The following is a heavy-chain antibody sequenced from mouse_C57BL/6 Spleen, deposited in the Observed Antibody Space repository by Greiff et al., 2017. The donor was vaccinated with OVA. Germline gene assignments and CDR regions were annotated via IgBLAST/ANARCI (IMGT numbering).Heavy chain of an antibody. CDR2: IDPSDSYT. V-gene: IGHV1-59*01. J-gene: IGHJ4*01. CDR3: ARRSYYGSNPGAMDY. CDR1: GYTFTSYW. Sequence: QVQLKQPGAELVRPGTSVKLSCKASGYTFTSYWMHWVKQRPGQGLEWIGVIDPSDSYTNYNQQFKGKATLTVDTSSSTAYMQLSSLTSEDSAVYYCARRSYYGSNPGAMDYWGQGTSVTVSS. D-gene: IGHD1-1*01.